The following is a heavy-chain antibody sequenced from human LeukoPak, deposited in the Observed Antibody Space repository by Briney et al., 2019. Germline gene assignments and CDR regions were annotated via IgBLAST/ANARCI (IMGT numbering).Heavy chain of an antibody. V-gene: IGHV3-15*01. CDR3: YTVLVWGGYDAKETDK. CDR2: IKSKSDGGAT. J-gene: IGHJ4*02. Sequence: GGSLRLSCAVSGFSVSGYWMTWVRQAPGKGLEWVGRIKSKSDGGATDYTAPVKGRFTISRDDSENTLYLHMNSLGTEDTGAYYCYTVLVWGGYDAKETDKWGQGTLVTVSS. D-gene: IGHD5-12*01. CDR1: GFSVSGYW.